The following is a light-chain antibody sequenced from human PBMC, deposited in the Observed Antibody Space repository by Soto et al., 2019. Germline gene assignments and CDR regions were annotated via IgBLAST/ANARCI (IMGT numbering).Light chain of an antibody. CDR2: DNN. Sequence: QSVLTQPPSVSAAPGQTVTISCSESSSNIGNNYVSWYQQFPGTAPKLLIYDNNKRPSGIPDRFSGSKSGTSATLGITGLQTGDEADYYCGTWDTSLSAGGVFGTGTKLTVL. CDR1: SSNIGNNY. V-gene: IGLV1-51*01. J-gene: IGLJ1*01. CDR3: GTWDTSLSAGGV.